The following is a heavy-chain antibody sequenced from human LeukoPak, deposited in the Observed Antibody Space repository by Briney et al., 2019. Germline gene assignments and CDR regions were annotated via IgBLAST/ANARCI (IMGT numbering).Heavy chain of an antibody. Sequence: GGSLRLSCAASGFTFSSYAMHWVRQAPGKGLEWVAVISYDGSNKYYADSVKGRFTISRDNSKSTLYLQMNSLRAEDTAVYYCARDNGYSYGYGDYWGQGTLVTVSS. CDR1: GFTFSSYA. V-gene: IGHV3-30*04. J-gene: IGHJ4*02. D-gene: IGHD5-18*01. CDR3: ARDNGYSYGYGDY. CDR2: ISYDGSNK.